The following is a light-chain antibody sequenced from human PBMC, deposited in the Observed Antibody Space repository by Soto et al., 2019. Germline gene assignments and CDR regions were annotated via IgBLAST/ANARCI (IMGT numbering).Light chain of an antibody. J-gene: IGLJ1*01. CDR3: SSYAGSNNV. V-gene: IGLV2-8*01. CDR1: SSDVGGYNY. Sequence: QSVLTQPPSASGSPGQSVTISCTGNSSDVGGYNYVSWYQQHPGKAPKLMIYEVSKLPSGVPDRFSGSRSGNTASLTVSGLQAEDEADYYCSSYAGSNNVFGTGTKVTVL. CDR2: EVS.